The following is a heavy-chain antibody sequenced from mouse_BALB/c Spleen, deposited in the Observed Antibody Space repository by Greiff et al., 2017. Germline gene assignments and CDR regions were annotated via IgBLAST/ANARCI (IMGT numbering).Heavy chain of an antibody. D-gene: IGHD2-4*01. Sequence: EVKLVESGTVLARPGASVKMSCKASGYSFTSYWMHWVKQRPGQGLEWIGAIYPGNSDTSYNQKFKGKAKLTAVTSASTAYMELSSLTNEDSAVYYCTRRRDYDYGHYYAMDYWGQGTSVTVSS. V-gene: IGHV1-5*01. CDR3: TRRRDYDYGHYYAMDY. J-gene: IGHJ4*01. CDR1: GYSFTSYW. CDR2: IYPGNSDT.